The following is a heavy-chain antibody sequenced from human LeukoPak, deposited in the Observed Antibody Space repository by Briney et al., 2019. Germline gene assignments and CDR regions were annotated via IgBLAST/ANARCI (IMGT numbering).Heavy chain of an antibody. V-gene: IGHV1-69*02. D-gene: IGHD2-2*02. CDR3: ASAIVVVPAAILFQH. J-gene: IGHJ1*01. Sequence: SVKVSCKASGGTFSSYTISWVRQAPGQGLERMGRIIPILGIANYAQKFQGRATITADKSTSTAYMELSSLRSEDTAVYYCASAIVVVPAAILFQHWGQGTLVTVSS. CDR2: IIPILGIA. CDR1: GGTFSSYT.